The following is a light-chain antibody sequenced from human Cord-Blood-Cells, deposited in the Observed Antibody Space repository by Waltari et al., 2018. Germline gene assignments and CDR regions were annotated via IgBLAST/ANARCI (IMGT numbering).Light chain of an antibody. CDR3: QQSYSTPLT. J-gene: IGKJ4*01. CDR2: AAC. Sequence: DIQMTQSPSSLSASVGDRVTITCRASQSISSYLNWYQQKPGKAPKLLIYAACSLQSGVPSRFSGSGSGTDFALTISSVQPEDFATYYCQQSYSTPLTFGGGTKVEIK. CDR1: QSISSY. V-gene: IGKV1-39*01.